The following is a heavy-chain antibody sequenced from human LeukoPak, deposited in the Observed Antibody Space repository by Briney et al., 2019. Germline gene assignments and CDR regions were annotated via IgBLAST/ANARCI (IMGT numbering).Heavy chain of an antibody. D-gene: IGHD1-7*01. Sequence: SETLSLTCTVSGGPISSSSYYWGWIRQPPGKGLEWIASIYFDGSTYYDPSLKSRVTISVDTSKSQFSLKLSSVTAADTAVYYCANPPITGTTHYYYGIDVWGQGTTVTVSS. CDR1: GGPISSSSYY. V-gene: IGHV4-39*01. CDR2: IYFDGST. CDR3: ANPPITGTTHYYYGIDV. J-gene: IGHJ6*02.